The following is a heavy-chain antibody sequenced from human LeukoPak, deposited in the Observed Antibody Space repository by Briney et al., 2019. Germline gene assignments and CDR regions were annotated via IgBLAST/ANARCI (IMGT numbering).Heavy chain of an antibody. J-gene: IGHJ4*02. CDR3: ARLPRIAASGSTFDY. Sequence: SETLSLTCTVSGASISSYYWTWIRQPPGKGLEWIGYISYSGRTTYNPSLKSRVTISVDKSKNRFSLKLSSVSAAATAVYYCARLPRIAASGSTFDYWGQGTLVSVSS. CDR1: GASISSYY. V-gene: IGHV4-59*12. CDR2: ISYSGRT. D-gene: IGHD6-13*01.